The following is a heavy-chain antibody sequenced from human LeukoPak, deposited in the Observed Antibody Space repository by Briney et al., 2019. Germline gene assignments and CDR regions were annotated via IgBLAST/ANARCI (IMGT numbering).Heavy chain of an antibody. CDR2: IKKDGSEK. CDR1: GFTFSIYW. CDR3: ARAVAEYPALFGY. V-gene: IGHV3-7*04. Sequence: GRSQTLFCPPSGFTFSIYWMSCARHAPGKGRECLANIKKDGSEKYYVDSVKGRFTISRDNAKNSLYLQMNSLRAEDTAVYYCARAVAEYPALFGYWGQGTLVTVSS. D-gene: IGHD6-19*01. J-gene: IGHJ4*02.